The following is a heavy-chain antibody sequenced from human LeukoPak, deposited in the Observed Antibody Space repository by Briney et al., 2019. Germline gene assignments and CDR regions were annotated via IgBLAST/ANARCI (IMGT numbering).Heavy chain of an antibody. V-gene: IGHV4-34*01. CDR1: GGSFSVYY. CDR3: ARHLGYCSSTSCSIVGYYYYGMDV. CDR2: INHSGST. D-gene: IGHD2-2*01. Sequence: SETLSLTCAVYGGSFSVYYWSWIRQPPGKGLEWIGEINHSGSTNYNPSLKSRVTISVDTSKNQFSLKLSSVTAADTAVYYCARHLGYCSSTSCSIVGYYYYGMDVWGQGTTVTVSS. J-gene: IGHJ6*02.